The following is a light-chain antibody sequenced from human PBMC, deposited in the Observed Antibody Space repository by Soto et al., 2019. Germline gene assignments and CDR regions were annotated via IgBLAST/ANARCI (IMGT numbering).Light chain of an antibody. J-gene: IGLJ2*01. Sequence: QSVLTQPPSVSGAPGERVTISCTGSSSNIGADYDVHWYQHLPGAAPKLLIYDNNNRPSGVPDRFSGSKSGTSASLAITGLQAEDEADYYCHSYDSSLSVVFGGGTKLTVL. CDR2: DNN. CDR3: HSYDSSLSVV. V-gene: IGLV1-40*01. CDR1: SSNIGADYD.